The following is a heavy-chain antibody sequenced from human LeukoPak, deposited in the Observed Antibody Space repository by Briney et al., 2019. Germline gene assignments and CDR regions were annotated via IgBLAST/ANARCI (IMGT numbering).Heavy chain of an antibody. D-gene: IGHD3-22*01. CDR3: AKLVGDSSGYLFDY. CDR1: GFTFSSYA. Sequence: GGSLRLSCAASGFTFSSYAMSWVRQAPGKGLEWVAVISYDGSNKYYSDSVKGRFTISRDNSKNTLYLQMNSLRAEDTAVYYCAKLVGDSSGYLFDYWGQGTLVTVSS. J-gene: IGHJ4*02. CDR2: ISYDGSNK. V-gene: IGHV3-30*18.